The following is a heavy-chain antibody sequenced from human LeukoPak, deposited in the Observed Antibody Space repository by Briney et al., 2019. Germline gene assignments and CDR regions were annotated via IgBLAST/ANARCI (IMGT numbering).Heavy chain of an antibody. V-gene: IGHV3-66*01. CDR2: IYSGGST. CDR3: YSMIVVEIRVITDY. Sequence: AGGSLRLTCAVSGFTVRSNYMSWLRQAPGKGLEWVSVIYSGGSTYYADSVKGRFTISRDNSKNTLYLQMNSLRAEDTAVYYCYSMIVVEIRVITDYCGEGTLVTVSS. D-gene: IGHD3-22*01. CDR1: GFTVRSNY. J-gene: IGHJ4*02.